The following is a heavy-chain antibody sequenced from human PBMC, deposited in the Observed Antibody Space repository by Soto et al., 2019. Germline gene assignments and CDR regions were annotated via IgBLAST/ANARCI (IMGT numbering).Heavy chain of an antibody. CDR3: AKRLVGATKSEPLWDY. CDR1: GFTFSSYA. CDR2: ISGSGGST. V-gene: IGHV3-23*01. J-gene: IGHJ4*02. D-gene: IGHD1-26*01. Sequence: EVQLLESGGGLVQPGGSLRLSCAASGFTFSSYAMSWVRQAPGKGLEWVSAISGSGGSTYYADSVKGRFTISRDNSKNTLYLQMNSLRAEDTAVYYCAKRLVGATKSEPLWDYWGQGTLVTVSS.